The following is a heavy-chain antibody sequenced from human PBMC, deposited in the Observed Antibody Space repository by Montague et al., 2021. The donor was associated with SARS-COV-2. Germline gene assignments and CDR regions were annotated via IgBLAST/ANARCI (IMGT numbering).Heavy chain of an antibody. CDR3: ARDYSPLGMDV. V-gene: IGHV4-34*01. CDR2: INHSGST. J-gene: IGHJ6*02. Sequence: SETLSLTCAVYGGSFSGYYWSWTRQPPGKGLEWIGEINHSGSTNYNPSLKSRVTISVDTSKNQFSLKLSSVTAADTAVYYCARDYSPLGMDVWGQGTTVTVSS. CDR1: GGSFSGYY. D-gene: IGHD6-13*01.